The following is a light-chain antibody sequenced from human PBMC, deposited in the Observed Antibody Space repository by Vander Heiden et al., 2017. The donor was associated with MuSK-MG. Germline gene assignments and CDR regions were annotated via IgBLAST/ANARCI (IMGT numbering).Light chain of an antibody. CDR3: SSYTSSSTVL. CDR2: DVS. Sequence: QSALTQPASVSGSPGQSITLSCTGTSSDVGNYNYVSWYQQHPGKAPKLMIYDVSNRPSGVSNRFSGSKSGNTASLTISGLQAEDEADYYCSSYTSSSTVLFGGGTTLTVL. J-gene: IGLJ2*01. CDR1: SSDVGNYNY. V-gene: IGLV2-14*03.